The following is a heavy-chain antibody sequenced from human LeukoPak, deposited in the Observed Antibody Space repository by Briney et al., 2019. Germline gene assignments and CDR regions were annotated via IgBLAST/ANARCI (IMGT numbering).Heavy chain of an antibody. V-gene: IGHV3-30*04. D-gene: IGHD3-22*01. Sequence: GGSLRLSCAASGFTFSYYAMHWVRQAPGKGLEWVAVISSDGSNKYYADSVKGRFTISRDNSKNTLYLQMNSLRTEDTAVYYCARDPNYYDSSGYYQQEAFDIWGQGTMVTVSS. CDR1: GFTFSYYA. CDR3: ARDPNYYDSSGYYQQEAFDI. J-gene: IGHJ3*02. CDR2: ISSDGSNK.